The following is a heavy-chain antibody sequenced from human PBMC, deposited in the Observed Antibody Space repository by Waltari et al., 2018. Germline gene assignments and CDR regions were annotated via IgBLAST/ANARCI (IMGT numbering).Heavy chain of an antibody. CDR2: VDCSDSYT. CDR3: VRTIVQGQYYMDV. Sequence: EVQLVQSGAEVGKPGESLRIACQASGYSFTTSWITWVRQVPGKGLEWMGRVDCSDSYTNSSPSFQGHVALSVDESISTAYLQWSSLKASDTAIYYCVRTIVQGQYYMDVWGKGTMVTVSS. D-gene: IGHD3-22*01. V-gene: IGHV5-10-1*01. J-gene: IGHJ6*03. CDR1: GYSFTTSW.